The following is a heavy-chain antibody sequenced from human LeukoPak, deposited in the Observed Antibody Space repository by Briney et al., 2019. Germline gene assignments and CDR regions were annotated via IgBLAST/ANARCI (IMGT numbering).Heavy chain of an antibody. Sequence: PGGSLRLSCAASGFTFSSYWMHWVRQAPGKGLVWVSRINSDGSSTSYADSVKGRFTISRDNAKNTLYLQMNSLRAEDTAVYYYARDGGGGDYGYWGQGTLVTVSS. V-gene: IGHV3-74*01. CDR2: INSDGSST. CDR3: ARDGGGGDYGY. CDR1: GFTFSSYW. J-gene: IGHJ4*02. D-gene: IGHD3-16*01.